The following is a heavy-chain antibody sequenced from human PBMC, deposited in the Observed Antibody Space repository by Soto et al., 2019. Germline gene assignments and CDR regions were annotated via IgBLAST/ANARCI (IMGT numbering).Heavy chain of an antibody. CDR1: GFTFSSYA. D-gene: IGHD6-19*01. Sequence: GGSLRLSCAASGFTFSSYAMHWVRQAPGKGLEWVAVISYDGSNKYYADSVKGRFTISRDNSKNTLYLQMNSLRAEDTAVYYCARDLSGWQSRYFYYYGMDVWGQGTTVTVSS. CDR2: ISYDGSNK. V-gene: IGHV3-30-3*01. CDR3: ARDLSGWQSRYFYYYGMDV. J-gene: IGHJ6*02.